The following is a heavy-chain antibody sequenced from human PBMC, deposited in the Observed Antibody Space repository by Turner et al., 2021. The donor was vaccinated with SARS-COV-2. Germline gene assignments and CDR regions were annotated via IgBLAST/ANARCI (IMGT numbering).Heavy chain of an antibody. D-gene: IGHD6-13*01. Sequence: QVQLVESGGGVVQPGRSLRLSCAASGFTFSSYAMHWVRQAPGKGLEWVAVISYDGSNKYYADSVKGRFTISRDNSKNTLYLQMNSLRAEDTAVYYCARDLFIAAAGMAFDPWGQGTLVTVCS. J-gene: IGHJ5*02. V-gene: IGHV3-30*04. CDR2: ISYDGSNK. CDR1: GFTFSSYA. CDR3: ARDLFIAAAGMAFDP.